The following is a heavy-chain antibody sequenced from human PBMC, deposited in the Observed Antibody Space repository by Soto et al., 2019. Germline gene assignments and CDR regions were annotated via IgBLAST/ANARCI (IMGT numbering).Heavy chain of an antibody. V-gene: IGHV1-24*01. CDR1: GYTLTELS. D-gene: IGHD5-12*01. Sequence: GASVKVSCKVSGYTLTELSMHWVRQAPGKGLEWMGGFDPEDGETIYAQKFQGRVTMTEDTSTDTAYMERSSLRAEDTAVYYSATGITAVATSPRGDYECQGTLVTVSS. J-gene: IGHJ4*02. CDR3: ATGITAVATSPRGDY. CDR2: FDPEDGET.